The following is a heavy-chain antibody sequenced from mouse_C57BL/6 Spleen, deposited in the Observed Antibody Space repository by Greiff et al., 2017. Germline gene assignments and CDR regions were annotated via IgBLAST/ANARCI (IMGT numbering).Heavy chain of an antibody. V-gene: IGHV1-82*01. Sequence: VQLQQSGPELVKPGASVKISCKASGYAFSSSWMNWVKQRPGKGLEWIGRIYPGDGDTNYNGKFKGKATLTADKSSSTAYMQLSSLTSEDSAVYFCARENWDEGYYFGYWGQGATLTVAT. CDR2: IYPGDGDT. J-gene: IGHJ2*01. D-gene: IGHD4-1*01. CDR1: GYAFSSSW. CDR3: ARENWDEGYYFGY.